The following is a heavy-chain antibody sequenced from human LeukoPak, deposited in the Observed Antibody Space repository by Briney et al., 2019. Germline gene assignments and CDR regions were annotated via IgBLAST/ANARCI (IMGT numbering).Heavy chain of an antibody. D-gene: IGHD3-22*01. CDR3: AREDTYYYDSSGYPGGY. J-gene: IGHJ4*02. V-gene: IGHV1-18*01. CDR2: ISAYNGNT. Sequence: ASVKVSCKASGYTFTSYGISWVRQAPGQGLEWMGWISAYNGNTNYAQKLQGRVTMTTDTSTSTAYMELRSLRSDDTAVYYCAREDTYYYDSSGYPGGYWGQGILVTVSS. CDR1: GYTFTSYG.